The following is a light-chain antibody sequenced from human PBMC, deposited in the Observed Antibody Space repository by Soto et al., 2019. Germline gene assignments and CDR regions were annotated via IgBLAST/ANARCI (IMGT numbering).Light chain of an antibody. Sequence: QTVVTQEPSFSVSPGGTITLTCGLSSGSVSTTNYPSWYQQTPGQPPRTLIYTTNTRSSGVPDRFSGSILGNKAALTITGAQADDESDYYCVLFVGSALVFGGGTKLTVL. CDR1: SGSVSTTNY. CDR3: VLFVGSALV. J-gene: IGLJ3*02. CDR2: TTN. V-gene: IGLV8-61*01.